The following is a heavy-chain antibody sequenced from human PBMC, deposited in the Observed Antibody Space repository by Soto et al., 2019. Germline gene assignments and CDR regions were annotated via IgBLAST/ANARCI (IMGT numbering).Heavy chain of an antibody. CDR1: GFTFSSYS. D-gene: IGHD2-21*02. V-gene: IGHV3-21*01. Sequence: EVQLVESGGGLVKPGGSLRLSCAASGFTFSSYSMNWVRQAPGKGLEWVSSISGSGNSIYSAESVKGRFTFSRDNAKNSLYLQMNSLRAEDTAVYYCARDVTLVRDHDAFDIWGQGTMVTVSS. CDR3: ARDVTLVRDHDAFDI. J-gene: IGHJ3*02. CDR2: ISGSGNSI.